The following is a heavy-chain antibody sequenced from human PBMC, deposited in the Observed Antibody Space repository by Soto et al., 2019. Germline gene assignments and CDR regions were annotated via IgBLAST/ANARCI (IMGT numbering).Heavy chain of an antibody. CDR2: IYHSGST. Sequence: PSGTLSLTCAVSGGSISSSNWWSWVRQPPGKGLEWIGEIYHSGSTNYNPSLKSRITINPDTSKNQFSLQLNSVTPEDTAVYYCARGIAVADYYFDYWGQGTLVTVSS. V-gene: IGHV4-4*02. CDR3: ARGIAVADYYFDY. CDR1: GGSISSSNW. J-gene: IGHJ4*02. D-gene: IGHD6-19*01.